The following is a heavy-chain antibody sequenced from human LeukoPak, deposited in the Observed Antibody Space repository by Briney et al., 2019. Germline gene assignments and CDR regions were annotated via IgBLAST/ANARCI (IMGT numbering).Heavy chain of an antibody. D-gene: IGHD2-2*01. CDR2: INPDSGGT. CDR3: AREDIVVVPAASTRFWGYFDL. J-gene: IGHJ2*01. V-gene: IGHV1-2*02. CDR1: GYTFTDYY. Sequence: ASVKVSCKASGYTFTDYYLHWVRQVPGQGLQWMGRINPDSGGTDYAQKFQGRVTMTRDTSISTAYMELSRLRSDDTAVYYCAREDIVVVPAASTRFWGYFDLWGRGTLVTVSS.